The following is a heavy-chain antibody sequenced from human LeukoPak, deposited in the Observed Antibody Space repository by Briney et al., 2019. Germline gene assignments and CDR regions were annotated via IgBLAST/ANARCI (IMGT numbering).Heavy chain of an antibody. CDR3: ARDRRAVAGTAGDFDY. CDR2: ISSSSSYI. V-gene: IGHV3-21*01. CDR1: GFTCSSYS. D-gene: IGHD6-19*01. J-gene: IGHJ4*02. Sequence: GGSLRLSCAASGFTCSSYSMNWVRQAPGKGLEWVSSISSSSSYIYYADSVKGRFTISRDNAKNSLYLQMNSLRAEDTAVYYCARDRRAVAGTAGDFDYWGQGTLVTVSS.